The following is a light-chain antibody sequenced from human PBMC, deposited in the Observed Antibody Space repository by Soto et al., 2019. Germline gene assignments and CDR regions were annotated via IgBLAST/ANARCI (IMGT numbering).Light chain of an antibody. J-gene: IGKJ2*01. CDR1: QGIRNY. CDR3: LQHNTYPYT. V-gene: IGKV1-17*01. Sequence: IQMTQSPSSLSASVGDTVTVTCRASQGIRNYLNWFQQKPGKAPKRLISVASTLQSGVPSRFSGRGSGTEFTLTISSLQPEDSATYYRLQHNTYPYTFGQGTKLEIK. CDR2: VAS.